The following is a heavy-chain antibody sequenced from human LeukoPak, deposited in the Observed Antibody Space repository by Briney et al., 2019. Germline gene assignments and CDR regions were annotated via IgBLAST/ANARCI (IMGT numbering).Heavy chain of an antibody. V-gene: IGHV3-53*01. CDR1: GFTVSSNF. Sequence: PGGSLRLSCAASGFTVSSNFMSWVRQAPGKGLEWVSLIYSGGSTYYADSVKGRFTISRDNSKNTLYLQMSSLRAEDTAVYYCARDAAAQQLAHYFDYWGQGTLVTVSS. CDR3: ARDAAAQQLAHYFDY. D-gene: IGHD6-13*01. CDR2: IYSGGST. J-gene: IGHJ4*02.